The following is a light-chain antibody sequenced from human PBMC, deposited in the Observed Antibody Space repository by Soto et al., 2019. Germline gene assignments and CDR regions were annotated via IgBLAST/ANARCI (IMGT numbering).Light chain of an antibody. V-gene: IGKV3-20*01. CDR1: QSVSNSY. Sequence: EIVLTQSPGTLSLSPGERATLSCRASQSVSNSYLAWYQQKPGQPPRLLIYDASSRATGIPDRFSGSGSGTDFTLTISRLEPEDFAVYYCQQYGSSPPWTFGQGTKVEIK. CDR2: DAS. CDR3: QQYGSSPPWT. J-gene: IGKJ1*01.